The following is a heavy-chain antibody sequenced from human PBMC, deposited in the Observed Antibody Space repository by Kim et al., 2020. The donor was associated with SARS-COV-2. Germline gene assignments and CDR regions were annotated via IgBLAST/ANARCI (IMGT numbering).Heavy chain of an antibody. CDR3: ARDYDYYDSSGYYEGVRLRFDY. CDR2: INPNSGGT. V-gene: IGHV1-2*06. CDR1: GYTFTGYY. J-gene: IGHJ4*02. D-gene: IGHD3-22*01. Sequence: ASVKVSCKASGYTFTGYYMHWVRQAPGQGLEWMGRINPNSGGTNYAQKFQGRVTMTRDTSISTAYMELSRLRSDDTAVYYCARDYDYYDSSGYYEGVRLRFDYWGQGTLVTVSS.